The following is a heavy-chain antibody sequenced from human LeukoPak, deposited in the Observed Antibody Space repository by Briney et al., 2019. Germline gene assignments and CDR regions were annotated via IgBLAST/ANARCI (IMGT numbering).Heavy chain of an antibody. CDR2: IYSGGST. Sequence: GGSLRLSCAASGFTVSNNYMSWVRQTPGKGLEWVSLIYSGGSTYYADSVKDRFTISRDNSKNTLYLQMNSLRAEDTAVYYCRWEPKYWGQGTLVTVSS. CDR1: GFTVSNNY. V-gene: IGHV3-66*01. CDR3: RWEPKY. J-gene: IGHJ4*02. D-gene: IGHD1-26*01.